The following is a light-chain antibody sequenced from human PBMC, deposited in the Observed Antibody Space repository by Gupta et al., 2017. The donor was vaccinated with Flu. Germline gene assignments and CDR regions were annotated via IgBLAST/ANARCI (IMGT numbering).Light chain of an antibody. CDR3: SAYVGGNNVYA. V-gene: IGLV2-8*01. CDR2: EVT. CDR1: ISDVGGYNL. Sequence: QSALTQPPSASGSPGQSVTISCTGTISDVGGYNLVSWYQQHPGKAPKLMIYEVTKRPSGVPDRFSGSKSGNTASLTVSGLQTEDEADYYCSAYVGGNNVYAFGPGTKVTVL. J-gene: IGLJ1*01.